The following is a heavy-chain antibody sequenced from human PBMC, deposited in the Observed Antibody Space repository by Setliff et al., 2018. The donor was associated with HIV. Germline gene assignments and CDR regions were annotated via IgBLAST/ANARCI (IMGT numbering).Heavy chain of an antibody. V-gene: IGHV4-34*01. CDR2: INHSGNS. CDR3: ARGNYDTSDYYTNFYYYYMDV. J-gene: IGHJ6*03. D-gene: IGHD3-22*01. CDR1: GGSFSDHQ. Sequence: PSETLSLTCAVYGGSFSDHQWTWIRQSPGKGLEWIGEINHSGNSNYNPSLKSRVTISVDTSKNQFSLNLSSVTAADTAIYYCARGNYDTSDYYTNFYYYYMDVWGKGTAVTVSS.